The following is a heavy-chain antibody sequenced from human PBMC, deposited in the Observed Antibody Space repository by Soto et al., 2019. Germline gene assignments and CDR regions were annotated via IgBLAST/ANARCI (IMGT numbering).Heavy chain of an antibody. Sequence: GGSLRLSCAASGFTFSSYAMHWVRQAPGKGLEWVAVISYDGSNKYYADSVKGRFTISRDNSKNTLYLQMNSLRAEDTAVYYCARDRRVPSCTRSYYYYYYGMDVWGKGTSVTVSS. D-gene: IGHD3-10*01. J-gene: IGHJ6*04. CDR3: ARDRRVPSCTRSYYYYYYGMDV. CDR1: GFTFSSYA. V-gene: IGHV3-30-3*01. CDR2: ISYDGSNK.